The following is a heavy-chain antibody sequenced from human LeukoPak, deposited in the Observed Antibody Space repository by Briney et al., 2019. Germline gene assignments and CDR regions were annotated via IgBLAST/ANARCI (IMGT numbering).Heavy chain of an antibody. J-gene: IGHJ4*02. CDR2: ISSSSSYI. CDR1: GFTFSSYA. V-gene: IGHV3-21*01. CDR3: ARKDEGYH. Sequence: PGASLRLSCAASGFTFSSYAMSWVRQAPGKGLEWVSSISSSSSYIYYADSVKGRFTISRDNAKNSLYLQMNSLRAEDTAVYYCARKDEGYHWGQGTLVTVSS. D-gene: IGHD5-18*01.